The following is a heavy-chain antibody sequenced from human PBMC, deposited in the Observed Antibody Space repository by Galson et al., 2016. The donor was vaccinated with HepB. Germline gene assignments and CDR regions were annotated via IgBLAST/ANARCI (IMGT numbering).Heavy chain of an antibody. CDR1: GYTFTSYI. V-gene: IGHV1-18*04. CDR3: ARGAGEMYTSGFDSYYFYMDV. J-gene: IGHJ6*03. D-gene: IGHD6-25*01. Sequence: LVKVSCKASGYTFTSYIISWVRQAPGHGLEWMGWISAYNGNTNYAQKFQGRVTMTTDTSTSTAYMELRRLSSDDTAVYYCARGAGEMYTSGFDSYYFYMDVWGKGTTVTVSS. CDR2: ISAYNGNT.